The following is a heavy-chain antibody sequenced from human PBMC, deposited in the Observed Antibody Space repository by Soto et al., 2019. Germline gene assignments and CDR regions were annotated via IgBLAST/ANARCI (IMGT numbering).Heavy chain of an antibody. CDR3: AKCSGSTEQVVPAARLYYYYYYGMDV. D-gene: IGHD2-2*01. CDR2: ISYDGSNK. J-gene: IGHJ6*02. V-gene: IGHV3-30*18. CDR1: GFTFSSYG. Sequence: GGSLRLSCAASGFTFSSYGMHWVRQAPGKGLEWVAVISYDGSNKYYADSVKGRFTISRDNSKNTLYLQMNSLRAEDTAVYYCAKCSGSTEQVVPAARLYYYYYYGMDVWGQGTTVTVSS.